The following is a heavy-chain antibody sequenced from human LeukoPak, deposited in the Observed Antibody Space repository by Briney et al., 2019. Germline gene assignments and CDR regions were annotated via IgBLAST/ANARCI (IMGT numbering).Heavy chain of an antibody. CDR3: ARGTDPYYYVPAGY. J-gene: IGHJ4*02. Sequence: GASVKVFCKASGYTFTSYGISWVRQAPGQGLEWMGWISAYNGNTNYAQKLQGRVTMTTDTSTSTAYMELRSLRSDDTAVYYCARGTDPYYYVPAGYWGQGTLVTVSS. D-gene: IGHD3-10*02. CDR1: GYTFTSYG. CDR2: ISAYNGNT. V-gene: IGHV1-18*01.